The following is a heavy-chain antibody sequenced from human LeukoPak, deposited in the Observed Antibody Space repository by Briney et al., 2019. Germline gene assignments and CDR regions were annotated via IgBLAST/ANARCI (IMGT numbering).Heavy chain of an antibody. D-gene: IGHD6-13*01. Sequence: SETLSLTCIVSGDSVSSGSYYWSWIRQPPGKGLEWIGYIYYTESTNYNPSPKSRVTISVDTSKNQFSLKLSSVTAADTAVYYCARSGSTWYNWFDPWGQGTLVTVSS. CDR2: IYYTEST. CDR3: ARSGSTWYNWFDP. CDR1: GDSVSSGSYY. V-gene: IGHV4-61*01. J-gene: IGHJ5*02.